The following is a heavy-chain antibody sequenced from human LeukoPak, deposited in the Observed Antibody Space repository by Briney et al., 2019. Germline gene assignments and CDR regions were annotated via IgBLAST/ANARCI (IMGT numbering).Heavy chain of an antibody. J-gene: IGHJ4*02. CDR1: GLTFSSYA. V-gene: IGHV3-23*01. Sequence: GGSLRLSCAASGLTFSSYAMSWVRQAPGEGLEWVSAISGSGGSTYYADSVKGRFTISRDNSKNTLYLQMNSLRAEDTAVYYCAKTARIAVQYNYFDYWGQGTLVTVSS. D-gene: IGHD6-19*01. CDR3: AKTARIAVQYNYFDY. CDR2: ISGSGGST.